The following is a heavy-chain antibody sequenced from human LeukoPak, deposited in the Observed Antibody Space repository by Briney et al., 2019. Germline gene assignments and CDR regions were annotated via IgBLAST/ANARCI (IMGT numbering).Heavy chain of an antibody. CDR2: ISGSGGST. J-gene: IGHJ4*02. V-gene: IGHV3-23*01. CDR3: AKDLAAYSGSYFVY. Sequence: GXLRLSCAASGVTFSSYAMSGGRQAAGKGVERGSRISGSGGSTYYADSVKGGFTIYRENSKKRVCLQMNSLRAEDTAVYYCAKDLAAYSGSYFVYWGQGTLVTVSS. CDR1: GVTFSSYA. D-gene: IGHD1-26*01.